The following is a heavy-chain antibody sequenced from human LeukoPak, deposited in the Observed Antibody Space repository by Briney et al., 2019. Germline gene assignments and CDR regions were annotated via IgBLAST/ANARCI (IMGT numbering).Heavy chain of an antibody. CDR2: MSAYNGNT. J-gene: IGHJ4*02. D-gene: IGHD3-22*01. Sequence: ASVKVSCKASGYTFTSYGISWVRQATGQGLEWMGWMSAYNGNTHYAQKLQGRVTMTTDTSTRTVYMELRSLRSDDTAVYYCATGSPTTRNYYSLSYSSYDFEYWGQGTLVTVSS. CDR1: GYTFTSYG. CDR3: ATGSPTTRNYYSLSYSSYDFEY. V-gene: IGHV1-18*01.